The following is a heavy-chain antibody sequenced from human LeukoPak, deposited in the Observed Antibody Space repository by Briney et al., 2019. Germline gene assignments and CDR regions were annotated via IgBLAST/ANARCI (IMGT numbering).Heavy chain of an antibody. J-gene: IGHJ3*02. V-gene: IGHV1-2*02. CDR1: GYTLTDYY. CDR2: INPNSGGT. Sequence: ASVTVSFMASGYTLTDYYMHWVRQAPGQGGEWMGWINPNSGGTNYAQKFQGRVTMTRDTSISTAYMELSRLRSDDTAVYYCARDWGHSDAFDIWGQGKMVTVSS. CDR3: ARDWGHSDAFDI. D-gene: IGHD3-16*01.